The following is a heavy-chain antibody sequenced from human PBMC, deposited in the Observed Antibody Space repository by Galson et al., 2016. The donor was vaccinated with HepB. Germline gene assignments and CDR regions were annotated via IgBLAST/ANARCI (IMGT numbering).Heavy chain of an antibody. CDR1: GFTLNNYA. D-gene: IGHD5-12*01. CDR3: ARDRVDIVAAPSSIRNYYGMDV. CDR2: ISSGSRHI. J-gene: IGHJ6*02. V-gene: IGHV3-21*04. Sequence: SLRLSCAASGFTLNNYALNWVRQAPGKGLQWVSSISSGSRHISNADSLKGRFSISRDDATNSVFLQMNSLTVDDTAKYFCARDRVDIVAAPSSIRNYYGMDVWGQGTTVTVSS.